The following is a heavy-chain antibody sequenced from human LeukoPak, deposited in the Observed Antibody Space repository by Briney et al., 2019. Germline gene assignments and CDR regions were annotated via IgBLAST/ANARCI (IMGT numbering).Heavy chain of an antibody. CDR2: IIPILGIA. J-gene: IGHJ4*02. V-gene: IGHV1-69*02. D-gene: IGHD3-10*01. CDR3: ARGGITMVRGDPRPFDY. CDR1: GGTFSSYT. Sequence: GASVKVSCKASGGTFSSYTISWVRQAPGQGLEWMGRIIPILGIANYAQKFQGRVTITADESTSTAYMELSSLRSEDTAVYYCARGGITMVRGDPRPFDYWGQGTLVTVSS.